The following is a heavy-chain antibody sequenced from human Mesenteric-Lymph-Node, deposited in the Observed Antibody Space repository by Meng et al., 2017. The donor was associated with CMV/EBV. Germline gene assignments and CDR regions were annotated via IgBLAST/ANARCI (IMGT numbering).Heavy chain of an antibody. D-gene: IGHD5-18*01. J-gene: IGHJ4*02. Sequence: GESLKISCAASGFTVSSTYMSWVRQAPGKGLEWVSVIYSGVNTYYADSVKGRFTISRDNSKNTLYLQMNRLRAEDTAVYYCARGEYSYTYFDYWGQGTLVTVSS. CDR1: GFTVSSTY. CDR2: IYSGVNT. V-gene: IGHV3-66*02. CDR3: ARGEYSYTYFDY.